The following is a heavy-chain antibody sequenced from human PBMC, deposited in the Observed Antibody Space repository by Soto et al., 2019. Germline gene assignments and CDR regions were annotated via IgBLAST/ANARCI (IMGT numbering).Heavy chain of an antibody. V-gene: IGHV3-7*03. J-gene: IGHJ4*02. CDR1: GFTFSNYW. D-gene: IGHD1-1*01. CDR2: IKEDGSEM. Sequence: PGGSLRLSCAASGFTFSNYWMNWVRQAPGKGLGWVANIKEDGSEMNYVDSVKGRFTISRDNAKNSVYLQMNYLRAEDTAVYYCLSFWTDSWGQGTLVTVSS. CDR3: LSFWTDS.